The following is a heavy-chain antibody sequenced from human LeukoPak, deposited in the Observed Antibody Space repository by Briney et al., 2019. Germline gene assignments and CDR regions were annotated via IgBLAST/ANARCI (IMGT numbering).Heavy chain of an antibody. CDR3: AHRRGGSGKYYFDY. CDR2: IYWDDDM. V-gene: IGHV2-5*02. J-gene: IGHJ4*02. CDR1: GFSLSTSGVG. Sequence: SGPTLVKPTQTLTLTCTFSGFSLSTSGVGVGWIRQPPGKALEWLALIYWDDDMHYSPSLKSRLTITKDTSKNQVVLTMTNMGPVDTATYYCAHRRGGSGKYYFDYWGQGTLVTVSP. D-gene: IGHD3-10*01.